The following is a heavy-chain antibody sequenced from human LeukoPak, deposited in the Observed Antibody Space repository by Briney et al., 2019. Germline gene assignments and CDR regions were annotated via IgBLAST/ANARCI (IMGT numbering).Heavy chain of an antibody. J-gene: IGHJ4*02. V-gene: IGHV1-69*13. CDR2: IIPIFGTA. D-gene: IGHD6-13*01. CDR1: GGTFSSYA. Sequence: ASVKVSCKASGGTFSSYAISWVRQAPGQGLEWMGGIIPIFGTANYAQKFQGRVTITADESTSTAHMELSSLRSEDTAVYYCAGSRTYSSSWQFDYWGQGTLVTVSS. CDR3: AGSRTYSSSWQFDY.